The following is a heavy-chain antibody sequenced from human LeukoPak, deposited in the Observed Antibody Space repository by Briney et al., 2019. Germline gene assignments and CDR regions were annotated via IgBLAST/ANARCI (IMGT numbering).Heavy chain of an antibody. V-gene: IGHV3-30*04. CDR1: GVTFSSCA. CDR3: ARVQRPYYYDSSGYPYYYYYYMDV. Sequence: PGRSLRLSCAASGVTFSSCAMHWVRQAPGKGLEWVALISYDGSNKYYADSVKGRFTISRDNSKNTLYLQMNSLRAEDTAVYYCARVQRPYYYDSSGYPYYYYYYMDVWGKGTTVTVSS. D-gene: IGHD3-22*01. J-gene: IGHJ6*03. CDR2: ISYDGSNK.